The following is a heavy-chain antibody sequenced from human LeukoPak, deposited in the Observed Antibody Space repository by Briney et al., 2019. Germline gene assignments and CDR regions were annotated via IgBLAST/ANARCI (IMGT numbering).Heavy chain of an antibody. CDR1: GFSPSTRGGG. CDR2: LYWDDDK. Sequence: NTSGSTPVNPTQTPPPTWAISGFSPSTRGGGGGCGRRPPRKVLEWPTTLYWDDDKRYSPSLKSRLTITKDTSKNQVVLTMTNMHPVDTATYYCALSVLEWLSGYDYWGQGTLVTVSS. D-gene: IGHD3-3*01. J-gene: IGHJ4*02. CDR3: ALSVLEWLSGYDY. V-gene: IGHV2-5*02.